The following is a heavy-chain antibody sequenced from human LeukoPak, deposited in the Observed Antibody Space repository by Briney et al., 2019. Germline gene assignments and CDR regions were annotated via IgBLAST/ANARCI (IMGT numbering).Heavy chain of an antibody. V-gene: IGHV3-21*01. CDR3: AREVSEGFDF. CDR1: GFTFSSYS. J-gene: IGHJ4*02. Sequence: GGSLRLSCAASGFTFSSYSMNWVRQAPGKGLEWVSSISSSSSYIYYADSVKGRFAISRDNAKNSLYLQMNSLRAEDTALYYCAREVSEGFDFWGQGTLVTVSS. CDR2: ISSSSSYI. D-gene: IGHD3-22*01.